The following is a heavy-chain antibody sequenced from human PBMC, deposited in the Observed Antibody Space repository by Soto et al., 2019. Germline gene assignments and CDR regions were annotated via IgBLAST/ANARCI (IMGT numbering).Heavy chain of an antibody. CDR2: IMPVFSTP. CDR1: GGTFRTSA. J-gene: IGHJ6*01. V-gene: IGHV1-69*12. D-gene: IGHD3-3*02. CDR3: ARDKDRQQLGGNYYYIMDV. Sequence: QVQLVQSGAEVKKPGSSEKVSCKTSGGTFRTSAISWVRQAPGQGLEWMGGIMPVFSTPDYAQKFQGRVTITADESTGTAYMELSSLRSEDTAVYYCARDKDRQQLGGNYYYIMDVWGQGTTVTVSS.